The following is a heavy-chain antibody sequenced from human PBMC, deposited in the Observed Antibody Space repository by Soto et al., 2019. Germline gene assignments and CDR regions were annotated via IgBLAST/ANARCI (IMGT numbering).Heavy chain of an antibody. CDR2: IRTQADGAPT. J-gene: IGHJ4*01. D-gene: IGHD1-26*01. CDR3: AAPSATYIDY. CDR1: GFTFADAW. V-gene: IGHV3-15*01. Sequence: EVQLVESGGGLVNPGESLRLSCTASGFTFADAWMIWVRQAPGRGLEWLALIRTQADGAPTDYAAPVKGRFTISRDDSKNTVELQMQNMRAEDSAVYFCAAPSATYIDYWGHGTPVTVSS.